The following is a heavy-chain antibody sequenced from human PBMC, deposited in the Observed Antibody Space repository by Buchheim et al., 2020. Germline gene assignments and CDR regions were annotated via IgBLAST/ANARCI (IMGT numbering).Heavy chain of an antibody. V-gene: IGHV3-30-3*01. J-gene: IGHJ6*02. CDR2: ISYDGSNK. D-gene: IGHD3-3*01. CDR3: ARDGGLYYDFWSGWKYGMDV. CDR1: GFTFSSYA. Sequence: QVQLVESGGGVVQPGRSLRFSCAASGFTFSSYAMHWVRQAPGKGLEWVAVISYDGSNKYYADSVKGRFTISRDNSKNTLYLQMNSLRAEDTAVYYCARDGGLYYDFWSGWKYGMDVWGQGTT.